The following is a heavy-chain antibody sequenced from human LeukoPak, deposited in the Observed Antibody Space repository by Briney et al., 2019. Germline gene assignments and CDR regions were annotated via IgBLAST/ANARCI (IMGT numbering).Heavy chain of an antibody. J-gene: IGHJ6*04. CDR3: AREGSVYYYGSGSYYIRPPWGRYYYAMDV. CDR1: GFTFSSYW. D-gene: IGHD3-10*01. Sequence: PGGSLRLSCAASGFTFSSYWMSWVRQAPGKGLEWVANIKQDGSEKYYVDSVKGRFTISRDNAKNSLYLQMNSLRAEDTAVYYCAREGSVYYYGSGSYYIRPPWGRYYYAMDVWGKGTTVTVSS. CDR2: IKQDGSEK. V-gene: IGHV3-7*03.